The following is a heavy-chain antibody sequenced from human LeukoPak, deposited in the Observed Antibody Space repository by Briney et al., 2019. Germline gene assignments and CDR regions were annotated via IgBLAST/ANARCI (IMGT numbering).Heavy chain of an antibody. J-gene: IGHJ6*02. D-gene: IGHD4-11*01. V-gene: IGHV5-51*01. CDR2: IYPGDSDT. CDR3: AIFYSNYKTGMDV. Sequence: GESLQISCKGSGYSFTSYWIGWVRQLPGKGLEWMGIIYPGDSDTRYSPSFQGQVTISADKSISTAYLQWSSLKASDTAMYYCAIFYSNYKTGMDVWGQGTTVTVSS. CDR1: GYSFTSYW.